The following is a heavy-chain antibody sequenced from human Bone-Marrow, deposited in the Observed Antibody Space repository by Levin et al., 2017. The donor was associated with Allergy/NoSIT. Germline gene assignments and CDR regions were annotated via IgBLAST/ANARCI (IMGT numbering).Heavy chain of an antibody. CDR1: GFTFSSYE. CDR3: ESDAGDGYNGGDDGH. J-gene: IGHJ4*02. D-gene: IGHD5-24*01. V-gene: IGHV3-48*03. Sequence: GESLKISCAASGFTFSSYEMNWVRQAPGKGLEWVSYISSSASTRYYAHAVKGRSTISRDNAKNSLYLLMNSLTDDETAIYYCESDAGDGYNGGDDGHWGQGTLVTVSS. CDR2: ISSSASTR.